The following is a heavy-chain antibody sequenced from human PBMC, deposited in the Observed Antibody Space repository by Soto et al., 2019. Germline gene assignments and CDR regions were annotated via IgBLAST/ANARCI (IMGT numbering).Heavy chain of an antibody. CDR1: GYTLTELS. CDR2: FDPEDGET. J-gene: IGHJ6*02. D-gene: IGHD4-17*01. CDR3: ATRATVGIYYYYVLDV. V-gene: IGHV1-24*01. Sequence: GASVKVSCKVSGYTLTELSIHWVRQAPGKGLEWMGGFDPEDGETIYAQNFQGRVTMTDDTSTDTAYMELSSLRSEDTAVYYCATRATVGIYYYYVLDVWGQGTTVTVSS.